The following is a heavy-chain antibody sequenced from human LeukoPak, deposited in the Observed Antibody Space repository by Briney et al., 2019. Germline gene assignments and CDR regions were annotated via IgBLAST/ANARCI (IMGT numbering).Heavy chain of an antibody. CDR2: IHQSGST. CDR3: ARRNYYDSTGYYNN. J-gene: IGHJ4*02. CDR1: GGSISSDNW. D-gene: IGHD3-22*01. Sequence: SETLSLTCAVSGGSISSDNWWSWVRPPPGKGLEWVGEIHQSGSTNYNPSLKSRVTITVDKSKGQFSLQLGSVTAADTAVYYCARRNYYDSTGYYNNWGRGTLVTVSS. V-gene: IGHV4-4*02.